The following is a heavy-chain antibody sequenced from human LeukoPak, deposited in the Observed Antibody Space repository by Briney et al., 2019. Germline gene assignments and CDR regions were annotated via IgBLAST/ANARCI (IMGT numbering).Heavy chain of an antibody. CDR1: GGSISSYY. CDR2: IYYRGST. Sequence: SETLSLTCTVSGGSISSYYWSWIRQPPGKGLEWIGYIYYRGSTNYNPSLKSRVTISVDTSKNQFSLKLSSVTAADTAVYYCARIRGSYFLRTGYFQHWGQGTLVTVSS. D-gene: IGHD1-26*01. CDR3: ARIRGSYFLRTGYFQH. V-gene: IGHV4-59*12. J-gene: IGHJ1*01.